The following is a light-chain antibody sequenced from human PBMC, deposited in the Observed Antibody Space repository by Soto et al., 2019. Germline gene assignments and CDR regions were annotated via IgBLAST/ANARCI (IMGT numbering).Light chain of an antibody. CDR2: HAS. CDR3: QQRSTWPST. V-gene: IGKV3-11*01. J-gene: IGKJ4*01. CDR1: QSVTSY. Sequence: EIVLTQSPVTLYSSPGERATPSCRASQSVTSYLAWYQQKPGQAPRLLIYHASKRATGIPARFSGSGSGTDFTLTISSREPEDFAVYYCQQRSTWPSTFGGGTKVEIK.